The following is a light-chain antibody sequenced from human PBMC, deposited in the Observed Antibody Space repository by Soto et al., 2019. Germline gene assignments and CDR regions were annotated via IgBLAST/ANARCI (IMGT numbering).Light chain of an antibody. V-gene: IGLV1-51*01. J-gene: IGLJ2*01. CDR1: TSNIVNNF. Sequence: QSVLTQPPSVSAAPGEKVTISCSGRTSNIVNNFVSWYRQLPGAAPQLLIHTNNKRPSGVSDRFSGSKSGSSATLGITGLQTGDEAHHYCGTWDYSVTAFVFGGGTKLTVL. CDR3: GTWDYSVTAFV. CDR2: TNN.